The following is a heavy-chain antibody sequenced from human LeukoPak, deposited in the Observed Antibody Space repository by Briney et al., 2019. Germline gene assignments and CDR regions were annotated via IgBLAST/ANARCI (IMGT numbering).Heavy chain of an antibody. CDR2: ISPNSGGT. Sequence: GASVKVSCKASGYTFTGYYMHWVRQAPGQGLEWMGWISPNSGGTNYAQKFQGRVTMTRDTSISTAYMELSRLRFDDTVVYYCARGPRITIFGVVMANDAFDIWGQGTMVTVSS. CDR3: ARGPRITIFGVVMANDAFDI. D-gene: IGHD3-3*01. J-gene: IGHJ3*02. CDR1: GYTFTGYY. V-gene: IGHV1-2*02.